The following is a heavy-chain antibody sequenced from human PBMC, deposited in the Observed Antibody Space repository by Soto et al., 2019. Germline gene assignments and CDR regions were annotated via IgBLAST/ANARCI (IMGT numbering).Heavy chain of an antibody. J-gene: IGHJ5*02. V-gene: IGHV3-11*06. CDR3: VRGGGGGLFDP. CDR1: GFTFGDSY. Sequence: GGSLRLSCAGSGFTFGDSYMSWIRQAPGKGLEWLSYISPGSRYPAYADSVKGRFTISRDNAKRSLYLQMISLTAEDTAIYYCVRGGGGGLFDPWGQGTMVTVSS. D-gene: IGHD2-15*01. CDR2: ISPGSRYP.